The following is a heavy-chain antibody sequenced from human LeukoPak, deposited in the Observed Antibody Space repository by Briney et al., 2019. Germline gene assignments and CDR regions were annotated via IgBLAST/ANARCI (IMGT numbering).Heavy chain of an antibody. D-gene: IGHD2-21*02. CDR3: ARERGVCGGDCPEYYFDY. V-gene: IGHV1-69*05. J-gene: IGHJ4*02. Sequence: ASVKVSCKASGGTFSSYAISWVRQAPGQGLEWMGRIIPIFGTANYAQKFQGRVTITTDESTSTAYMELSGLRSEDTAVYYCARERGVCGGDCPEYYFDYWGQGTLVTVSS. CDR1: GGTFSSYA. CDR2: IIPIFGTA.